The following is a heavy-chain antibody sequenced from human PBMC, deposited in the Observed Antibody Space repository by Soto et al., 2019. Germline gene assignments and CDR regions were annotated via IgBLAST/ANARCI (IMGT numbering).Heavy chain of an antibody. CDR3: ARDRGYSSGPHVIFDY. CDR2: IHYSGST. D-gene: IGHD5-18*01. CDR1: GGSISSSGYY. V-gene: IGHV4-31*03. Sequence: TSETLSLTCTVSGGSISSSGYYWSWIRQHPGKGLEWIGYIHYSGSTYYNLSLKSRVTISVDTSKNQFSLKLNSVTAADTAVYYCARDRGYSSGPHVIFDYWGQGTLVTVSS. J-gene: IGHJ4*02.